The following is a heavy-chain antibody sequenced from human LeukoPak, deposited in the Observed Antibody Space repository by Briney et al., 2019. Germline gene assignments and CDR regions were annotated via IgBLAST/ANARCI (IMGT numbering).Heavy chain of an antibody. D-gene: IGHD1-26*01. CDR3: AKMFGSYKHPPYYYGMDV. Sequence: PGRSLRLSCAASGFTFSSYGMHWVRQAPGKGLEWVAVISYDGSNKYYADSVKGRFTISRDNSKNTLYLQMNSLRAEDTAVYYCAKMFGSYKHPPYYYGMDVWGQGTTVTVSS. J-gene: IGHJ6*02. V-gene: IGHV3-30*18. CDR2: ISYDGSNK. CDR1: GFTFSSYG.